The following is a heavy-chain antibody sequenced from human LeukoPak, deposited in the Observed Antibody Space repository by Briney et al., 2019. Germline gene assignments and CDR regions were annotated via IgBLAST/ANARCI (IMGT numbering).Heavy chain of an antibody. V-gene: IGHV1-18*01. J-gene: IGHJ2*01. Sequence: ASVKVSCKASGYTFTSYGISWVRQAPGQGLEWMGWISAYNGNTNYAQKLQGRVTMTTDTSTSTAYMELRSLRSDDTAVYYCARHSSGSVGDWYFDLWGRGTLVTASS. CDR1: GYTFTSYG. CDR3: ARHSSGSVGDWYFDL. D-gene: IGHD6-19*01. CDR2: ISAYNGNT.